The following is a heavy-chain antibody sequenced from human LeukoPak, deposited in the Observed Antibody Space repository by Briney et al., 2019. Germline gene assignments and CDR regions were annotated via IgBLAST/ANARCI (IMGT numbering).Heavy chain of an antibody. J-gene: IGHJ5*02. CDR3: ARDRTTVTTSWFDP. D-gene: IGHD4-17*01. CDR1: GFTFSSYS. CDR2: ISSSSSYI. Sequence: KPGGSLRLSCAASGFTFSSYSMNWVRQAPGKGLEWVSSISSSSSYIYYADSVKGRFTISRDNAKNSLYLQMNSLRAEDAAVYYCARDRTTVTTSWFDPWGQGTLVTVSS. V-gene: IGHV3-21*01.